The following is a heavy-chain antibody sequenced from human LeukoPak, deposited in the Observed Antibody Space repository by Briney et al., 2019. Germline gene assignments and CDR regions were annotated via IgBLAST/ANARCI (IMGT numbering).Heavy chain of an antibody. CDR2: ITGSGGNT. J-gene: IGHJ4*02. V-gene: IGHV3-23*01. CDR1: GFTFSSFD. D-gene: IGHD6-6*01. CDR3: VRGLDYFDY. Sequence: GGSLRLSCAASGFTFSSFDMTWVRQAPGKGLEWVSSITGSGGNTYYADSVKGRFTFSRDNSKNTLHLQMNSLRAEDTAVYYCVRGLDYFDYWGQGTLVTVSS.